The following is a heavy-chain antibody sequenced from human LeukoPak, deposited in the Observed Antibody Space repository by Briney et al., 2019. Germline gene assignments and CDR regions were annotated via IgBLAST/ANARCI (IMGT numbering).Heavy chain of an antibody. CDR1: GFIFGKYA. D-gene: IGHD2-2*01. Sequence: GGSLRLSCGASGFIFGKYAMSWVRQAPGKGLEWVSGIGSGGVDTIYADSVKGRFTISRDNSKNTLSLRMGSLRADDTAIYFCARYLRDSGTSRVTLDHWGQGTLVTVFS. CDR3: ARYLRDSGTSRVTLDH. J-gene: IGHJ4*02. V-gene: IGHV3-23*01. CDR2: IGSGGVDT.